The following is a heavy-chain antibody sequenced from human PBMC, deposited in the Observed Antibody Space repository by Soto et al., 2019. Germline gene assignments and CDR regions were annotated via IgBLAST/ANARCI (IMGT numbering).Heavy chain of an antibody. J-gene: IGHJ3*02. CDR2: ISAYNGNT. CDR3: ARGSSSEVFVGQRDDAFDI. V-gene: IGHV1-18*01. Sequence: GASVKVSCKASGYTFTRYGISWVRQAPGQRLEWMGWISAYNGNTNYAQKLQGRVTMTTDTSTSTAYMELRSLRSDDTAVYYCARGSSSEVFVGQRDDAFDIWGQGTMVTVSS. CDR1: GYTFTRYG. D-gene: IGHD3-22*01.